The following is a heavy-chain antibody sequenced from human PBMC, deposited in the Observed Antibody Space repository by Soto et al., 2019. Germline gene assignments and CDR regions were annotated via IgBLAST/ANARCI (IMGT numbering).Heavy chain of an antibody. CDR3: ARERATMVRGVIITYYGMDV. D-gene: IGHD3-10*01. CDR1: GFTFSSYG. V-gene: IGHV3-33*01. Sequence: HPGGSLRLSCAASGFTFSSYGMHWVRQAPGKGLEWVAVIWYDGSNKYYADSVKGRFTISRDNSKNTLYLQMNSLRAEDTAVYYCARERATMVRGVIITYYGMDVWGQGTTVTVSS. CDR2: IWYDGSNK. J-gene: IGHJ6*02.